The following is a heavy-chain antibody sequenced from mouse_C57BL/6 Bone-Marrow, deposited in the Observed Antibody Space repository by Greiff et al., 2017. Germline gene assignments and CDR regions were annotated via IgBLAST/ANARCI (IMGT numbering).Heavy chain of an antibody. CDR2: IHPNSGST. J-gene: IGHJ3*01. CDR3: ARYYDGSPWFAY. CDR1: GYTFTSYW. V-gene: IGHV1-64*01. D-gene: IGHD2-3*01. Sequence: QVQLQQPGAELVKPGASVKLSCKASGYTFTSYWMHWVKQRPGQGLEWIGMIHPNSGSTNYNEKFKSKATLTVDKSSSTAYMQLSSLTSEDSAVYYCARYYDGSPWFAYWGQGTLVTVSA.